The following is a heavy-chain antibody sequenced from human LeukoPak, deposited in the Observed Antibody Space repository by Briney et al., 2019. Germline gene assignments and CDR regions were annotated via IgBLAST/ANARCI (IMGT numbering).Heavy chain of an antibody. J-gene: IGHJ4*02. CDR2: IYYSGST. V-gene: IGHV4-59*01. D-gene: IGHD3-10*01. Sequence: SETLSLTCTVSGGSISSYYWSWIRQPPGKGLEWIGYIYYSGSTNYNPSLKSRVTISVDTSKNQFSLKLSSVTAADTAVYYCARVRFTMVRGVAFYFDYWGQGTLVTVSS. CDR1: GGSISSYY. CDR3: ARVRFTMVRGVAFYFDY.